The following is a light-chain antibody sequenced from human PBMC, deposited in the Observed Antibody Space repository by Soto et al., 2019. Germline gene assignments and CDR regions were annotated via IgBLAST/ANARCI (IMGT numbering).Light chain of an antibody. V-gene: IGKV1-6*01. CDR3: LQDYNYPLT. Sequence: IQLTKSPSSLSASVGDRVTTTCRASQGIRNDLGWYQQKPGKAPKLLIYAASSLRSGVPSRFSGSGSGTDFTLTISSLQPEDFATYYCLQDYNYPLTFGGGTEVDIK. CDR1: QGIRND. CDR2: AAS. J-gene: IGKJ4*01.